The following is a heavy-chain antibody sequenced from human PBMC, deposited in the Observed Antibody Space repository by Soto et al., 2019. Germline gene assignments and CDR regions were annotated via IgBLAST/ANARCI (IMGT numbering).Heavy chain of an antibody. CDR2: ISAYNGNT. D-gene: IGHD6-6*01. J-gene: IGHJ3*02. CDR1: GYTFTSYG. V-gene: IGHV1-18*01. CDR3: ARDWGVSSSSSSAFDI. Sequence: QVQLVQSGAEVKKPGASVKVSCKASGYTFTSYGISWVRQAPGQGLEWMGWISAYNGNTNYAQKLQGRVTMTTDTATSTGYMELRSLRSDDTAVYYCARDWGVSSSSSSAFDIWGQGTMVTVSS.